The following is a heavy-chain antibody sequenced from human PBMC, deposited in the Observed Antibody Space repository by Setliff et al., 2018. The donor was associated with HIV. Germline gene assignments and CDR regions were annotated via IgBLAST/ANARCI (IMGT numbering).Heavy chain of an antibody. CDR1: GGSFIGYH. CDR3: ARVGRDRLVTSGLYFDL. J-gene: IGHJ2*01. V-gene: IGHV4-34*01. Sequence: SETLSLTCRVSGGSFIGYHWSWVRHSPEKGLQWIGEISHGGTTKYNPSLKSLFGMSADTSKSEFSLKMTSVTAADTAVYYCARVGRDRLVTSGLYFDLWGRGTPVTVSS. CDR2: ISHGGTT. D-gene: IGHD6-19*01.